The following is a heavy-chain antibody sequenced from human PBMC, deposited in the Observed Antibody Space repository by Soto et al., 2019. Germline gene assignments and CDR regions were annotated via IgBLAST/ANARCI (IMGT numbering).Heavy chain of an antibody. CDR2: VSAYNGER. J-gene: IGHJ4*01. Sequence: QVQLVQSGAEVKKPGASVKVSCKASGYTFTNYGINWVRQAPGQGREWLGWVSAYNGERRYEQRVQARVIMTTDTSTPTAYMELRSLRSDDTAVYDCSRGTSIPASGDYWGQGPLVTVSS. V-gene: IGHV1-18*01. CDR1: GYTFTNYG. D-gene: IGHD6-6*01. CDR3: SRGTSIPASGDY.